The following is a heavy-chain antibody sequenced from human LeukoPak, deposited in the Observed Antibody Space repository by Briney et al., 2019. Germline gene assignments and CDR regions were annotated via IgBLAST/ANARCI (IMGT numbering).Heavy chain of an antibody. CDR3: ARDTAARYSSSWYWNY. J-gene: IGHJ4*02. CDR1: GYTFTGYY. V-gene: IGHV1-2*02. D-gene: IGHD6-13*01. Sequence: GASVKVSCKASGYTFTGYYMHWVRQAPGQGLEWMGWINPNSGGTNYAQKFQGRVTMTRDTSISTAYMELSRLRSDDTAVYYCARDTAARYSSSWYWNYWGQGTLVTVSS. CDR2: INPNSGGT.